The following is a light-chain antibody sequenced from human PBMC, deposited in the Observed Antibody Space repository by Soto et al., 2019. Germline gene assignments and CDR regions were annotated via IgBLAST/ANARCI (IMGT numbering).Light chain of an antibody. Sequence: DIVMTQTPLSSPVTLGQPASISCRSSQSLVHSDGNTYLSWLQQRPGQPPRLLIYMISNRFSGVPDRFSGRGAGTDFTLKISRVETEDVGVYYCMQATQPYTFGQGTKLEIK. J-gene: IGKJ2*01. V-gene: IGKV2-24*01. CDR1: QSLVHSDGNTY. CDR2: MIS. CDR3: MQATQPYT.